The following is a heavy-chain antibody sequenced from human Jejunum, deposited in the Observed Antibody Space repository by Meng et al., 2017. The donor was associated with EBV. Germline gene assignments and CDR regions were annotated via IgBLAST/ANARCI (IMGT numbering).Heavy chain of an antibody. Sequence: ITLKASGPTLVKPTETLTLTCTVSGFSLSTSGGGVGWIRQPPGKALEWLAHIYWDENKRYSTSLRSRLSIMKDTSKSQVVLTMTNMDPVDTATYYCARRYGDYVRYFDSWGQGILVTVSS. D-gene: IGHD4-17*01. V-gene: IGHV2-5*02. CDR2: IYWDENK. J-gene: IGHJ4*02. CDR3: ARRYGDYVRYFDS. CDR1: GFSLSTSGGG.